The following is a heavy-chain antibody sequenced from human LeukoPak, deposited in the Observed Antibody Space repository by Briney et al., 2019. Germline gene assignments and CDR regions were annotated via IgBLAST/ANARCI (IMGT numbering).Heavy chain of an antibody. V-gene: IGHV1-69*13. CDR2: IIPIFGTA. Sequence: SVKVSCKASGGTFSSYAISWVRQAPGQGLEWMGGIIPIFGTANYAQKFQGRVTITADESTSTAYMELSSLRSEDTAVYYCARDRDYGGNSGYYYGMDVWGQGTTVTVSS. D-gene: IGHD4-23*01. CDR1: GGTFSSYA. CDR3: ARDRDYGGNSGYYYGMDV. J-gene: IGHJ6*02.